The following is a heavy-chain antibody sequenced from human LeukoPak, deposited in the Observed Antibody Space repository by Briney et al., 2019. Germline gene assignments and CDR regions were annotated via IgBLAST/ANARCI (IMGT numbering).Heavy chain of an antibody. D-gene: IGHD4-17*01. CDR2: IYYSGST. V-gene: IGHV4-59*01. Sequence: SSETLSLTCTVSGGSISSYYWSWIRQPPGKGLEWIGYIYYSGSTNYNPSLKSRVTISVDTSKNQFSLKLSSVTAADTAVYYCARAGAYGDSDYWGQGTLVTVSS. CDR3: ARAGAYGDSDY. CDR1: GGSISSYY. J-gene: IGHJ4*02.